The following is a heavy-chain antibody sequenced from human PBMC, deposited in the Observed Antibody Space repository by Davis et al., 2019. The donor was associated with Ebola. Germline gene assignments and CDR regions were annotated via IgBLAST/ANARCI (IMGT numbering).Heavy chain of an antibody. V-gene: IGHV5-10-1*01. D-gene: IGHD3-22*01. CDR1: GYSFTSYW. J-gene: IGHJ4*02. CDR3: ARRHYDSSGVLDY. Sequence: SCKASGYSFTSYWISWVRQMPGKGLEWMGRIDPSDSYTNYSPSFQGHVTISADKSISTAYLQWSSLKASDTAMYYCARRHYDSSGVLDYWGQGTLVTVSS. CDR2: IDPSDSYT.